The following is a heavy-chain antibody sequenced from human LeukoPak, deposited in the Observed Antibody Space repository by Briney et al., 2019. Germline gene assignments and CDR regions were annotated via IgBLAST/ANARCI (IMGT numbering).Heavy chain of an antibody. CDR1: GYTFTGYY. CDR3: AREDIVVVPAAVSFDI. D-gene: IGHD2-2*01. V-gene: IGHV1-2*02. J-gene: IGHJ3*02. CDR2: INPNSGST. Sequence: GASVKVSCKASGYTFTGYYMHWVRQAPGQGLEWMGWINPNSGSTNYAQKFQGRVTMTRDTSISTAYMELSRLRSDDTAVYYCAREDIVVVPAAVSFDIWGQGTMVTVSS.